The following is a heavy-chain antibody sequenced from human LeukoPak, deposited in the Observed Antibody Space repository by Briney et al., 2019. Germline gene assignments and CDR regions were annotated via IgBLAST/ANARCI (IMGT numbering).Heavy chain of an antibody. J-gene: IGHJ4*02. D-gene: IGHD3-9*01. CDR3: AKAEGYDILTGLDY. Sequence: GGSLRLSCATAGFTFSSNAISWVRQAAGEWLEWVSGIVASGGSTYYADSVTGRFNISRDNSKNTLYLQMNSLRTEDTAVYYCAKAEGYDILTGLDYWGQGTLVTVSS. CDR1: GFTFSSNA. V-gene: IGHV3-23*01. CDR2: IVASGGST.